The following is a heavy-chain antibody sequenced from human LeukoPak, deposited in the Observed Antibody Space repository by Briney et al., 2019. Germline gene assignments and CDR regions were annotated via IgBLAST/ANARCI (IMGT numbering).Heavy chain of an antibody. D-gene: IGHD3-16*02. CDR1: GFTFSDYS. J-gene: IGHJ4*02. V-gene: IGHV3-48*02. Sequence: GGSLRLSCAASGFTFSDYSMNWVRQAPGKGLEWVSYISGGSGTIYYADSVKGRFTISRDNAKNSLFLQMNSLRDKDTAVYYCARGQRYSTSPFDYWGQGTLAAVSS. CDR2: ISGGSGTI. CDR3: ARGQRYSTSPFDY.